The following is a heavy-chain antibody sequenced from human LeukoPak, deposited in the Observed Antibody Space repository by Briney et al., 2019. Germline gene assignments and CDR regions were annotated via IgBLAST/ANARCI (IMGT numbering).Heavy chain of an antibody. J-gene: IGHJ4*02. V-gene: IGHV4-59*01. Sequence: SETLSLTCTVSGGSISSYYWSWIRQPPGKGLEWIGYIYYSGSTNYNPSLKSRVTISVDTSKNQFSLKLSSVTAADTAVYYCATATMVRGVITTFDYWGQGTLVTVSS. CDR1: GGSISSYY. CDR2: IYYSGST. D-gene: IGHD3-10*01. CDR3: ATATMVRGVITTFDY.